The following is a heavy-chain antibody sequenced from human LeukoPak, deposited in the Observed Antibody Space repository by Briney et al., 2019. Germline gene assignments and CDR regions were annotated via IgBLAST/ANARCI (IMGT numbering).Heavy chain of an antibody. CDR1: GFTFSSYA. J-gene: IGHJ4*02. CDR2: ISYDGSNK. V-gene: IGHV3-30*04. Sequence: GGSLRLSCAASGFTFSSYAMHWVRQAPGKGLEWVALISYDGSNKYYADSVKARFIISRDNSKNTVYLQMNSLRAEDTAVYYCAKYSSGGYCSSTSCHFDYWGQGTLVTVSS. D-gene: IGHD2-2*01. CDR3: AKYSSGGYCSSTSCHFDY.